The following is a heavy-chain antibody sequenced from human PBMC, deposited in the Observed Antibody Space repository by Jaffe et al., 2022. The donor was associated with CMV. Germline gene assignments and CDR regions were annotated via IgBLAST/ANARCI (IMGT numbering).Heavy chain of an antibody. V-gene: IGHV3-33*08. CDR3: ARVYGSDAFDI. J-gene: IGHJ3*02. D-gene: IGHD3-10*01. CDR1: GFTFSSYG. CDR2: IWYDGSNK. Sequence: QVQLVESGGGVVQPGRSLRLSCAASGFTFSSYGMHWVRQAPGKGLEWVAVIWYDGSNKYYADSVKGRFTISRDNSKNTLYLQMNSLRAEDTAVYYCARVYGSDAFDIWGQGTMVTVSS.